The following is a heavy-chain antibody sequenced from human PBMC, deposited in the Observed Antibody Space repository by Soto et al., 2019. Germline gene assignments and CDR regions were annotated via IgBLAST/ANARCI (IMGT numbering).Heavy chain of an antibody. D-gene: IGHD2-8*02. J-gene: IGHJ4*02. V-gene: IGHV4-30-2*01. Sequence: SETLSLTCAVSGGSISSGVYSLSWIRQPPGKGLEWIGYMYHSGSTYYNPSLKSRVTISIDRSKNQFSLKLSSVTAADTAVYYCARDKITGLFDYWGQGTLVTVSS. CDR2: MYHSGST. CDR3: ARDKITGLFDY. CDR1: GGSISSGVYS.